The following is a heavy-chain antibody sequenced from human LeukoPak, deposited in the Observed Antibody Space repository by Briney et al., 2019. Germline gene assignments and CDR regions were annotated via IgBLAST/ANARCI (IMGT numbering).Heavy chain of an antibody. CDR2: IKQDGSEK. D-gene: IGHD6-13*01. CDR1: GFTFSRYW. J-gene: IGHJ4*02. Sequence: GGSLRLSCAASGFTFSRYWMSWVRQAPGKGLEWVANIKQDGSEKDYVDSVKGRFTISRDNAKNSLYLQMNSLRAEDTAVYYCARVEAAAGMGRGYYFDYWGQGTLVTVSS. V-gene: IGHV3-7*03. CDR3: ARVEAAAGMGRGYYFDY.